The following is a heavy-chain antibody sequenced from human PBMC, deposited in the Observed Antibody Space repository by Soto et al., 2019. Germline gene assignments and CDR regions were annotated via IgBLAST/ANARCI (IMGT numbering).Heavy chain of an antibody. J-gene: IGHJ3*02. CDR1: GGSISSSSYY. CDR3: ARHKSRDSSGYFAFDI. Sequence: ETLSLTCTVSGGSISSSSYYWGWIRQPPGKGLEWIGSIYYSGSTYYNPSLKSRVTISVDTSKNQFSLKLSSVTAADTAVYYCARHKSRDSSGYFAFDIWGQGTMVTVSS. V-gene: IGHV4-39*01. CDR2: IYYSGST. D-gene: IGHD3-22*01.